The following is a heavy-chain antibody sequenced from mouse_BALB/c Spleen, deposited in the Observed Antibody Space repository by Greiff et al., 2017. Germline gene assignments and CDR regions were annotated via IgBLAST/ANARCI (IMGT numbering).Heavy chain of an antibody. CDR3: ARGGHAYYAMDY. CDR1: GDSITSGY. D-gene: IGHD3-3*01. J-gene: IGHJ4*01. V-gene: IGHV3-8*02. CDR2: ISYSGST. Sequence: EVKLQESGPSLVRPSQTLSLTCSVTGDSITSGYWNWIRKFPGNKLEYMGYISYSGSTYYNPSLKSRISITRDTSKNQYYLQLNSVTTEDTATYYCARGGHAYYAMDYWGQGTSVTVSS.